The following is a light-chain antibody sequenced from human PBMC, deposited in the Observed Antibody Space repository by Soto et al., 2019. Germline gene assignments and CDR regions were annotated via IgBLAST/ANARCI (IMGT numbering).Light chain of an antibody. J-gene: IGLJ3*02. CDR2: DNY. V-gene: IGLV1-51*01. CDR1: SSNIGNNY. Sequence: QSVLTQPPSVSAAPGQTVTISCSGSSSNIGNNYVSWYQQLPGTAPKLLIYDNYMRPSGIPDRFSASKSGTSATLGITGLQTGDEADYYCETWDSNLGALVFGGGTQLTVL. CDR3: ETWDSNLGALV.